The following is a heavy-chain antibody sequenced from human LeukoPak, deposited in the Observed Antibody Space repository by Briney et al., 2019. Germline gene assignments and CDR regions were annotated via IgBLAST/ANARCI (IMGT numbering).Heavy chain of an antibody. CDR3: ARVRDYYYYLDV. CDR2: IYYSGST. V-gene: IGHV4-39*01. Sequence: SETLSLTCTVSGGSISNSNYYWGWIRQPPGKGLEWIGSIYYSGSTYYNPSLKSRVTISVDTSKNQFSLKLSSVTATDTAVYYCARVRDYYYYLDVWGKGTTVTVSS. J-gene: IGHJ6*03. CDR1: GGSISNSNYY.